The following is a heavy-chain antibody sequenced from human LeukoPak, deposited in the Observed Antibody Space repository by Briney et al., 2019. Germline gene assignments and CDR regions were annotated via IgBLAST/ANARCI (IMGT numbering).Heavy chain of an antibody. CDR2: ISGSGGST. CDR3: AKDYVSIVVVPAAIGY. Sequence: GGSLRLSCAASGFTFSSYAMSWVRQAPGKGLEWVSAISGSGGSTYYADSVKGRFTISRDNSKNTLYLQMNSLRAEDTAVYYCAKDYVSIVVVPAAIGYWGQGTLVTVSS. V-gene: IGHV3-23*01. CDR1: GFTFSSYA. J-gene: IGHJ4*02. D-gene: IGHD2-2*01.